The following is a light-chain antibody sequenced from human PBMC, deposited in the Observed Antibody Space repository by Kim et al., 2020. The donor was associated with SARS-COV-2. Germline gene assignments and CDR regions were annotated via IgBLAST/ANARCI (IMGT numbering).Light chain of an antibody. V-gene: IGLV3-21*01. CDR2: YDS. CDR1: DIVGQS. Sequence: PGRSARITCGGNDIVGQSADWYHQKPSQERVLVIYYDSDRPSGILGRFSGSKAATKATLTISRVEAGDEADYYCQVWDTDTDDYVFGTGTKVTVL. CDR3: QVWDTDTDDYV. J-gene: IGLJ1*01.